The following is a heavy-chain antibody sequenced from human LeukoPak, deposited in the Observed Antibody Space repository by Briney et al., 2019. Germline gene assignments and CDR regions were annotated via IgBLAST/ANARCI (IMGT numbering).Heavy chain of an antibody. D-gene: IGHD1-1*01. CDR1: GGSISSYY. CDR2: FYYSGST. J-gene: IGHJ6*03. CDR3: ARTVYYYYYMDV. V-gene: IGHV4-59*04. Sequence: SETLSLTCTVSGGSISSYYWSWIRQPPGKGLEWIGNFYYSGSTYYNPSLKSRVTISVDTSKNHFSLNLSSVTAADTAVYYCARTVYYYYYMDVWGKGTTVTVSS.